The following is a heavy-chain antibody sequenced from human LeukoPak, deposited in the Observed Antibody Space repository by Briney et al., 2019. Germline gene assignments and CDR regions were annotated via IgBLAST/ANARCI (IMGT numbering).Heavy chain of an antibody. J-gene: IGHJ4*02. V-gene: IGHV4-59*01. CDR3: AGGHWELLVYDY. CDR2: IYYSGST. D-gene: IGHD1-26*01. Sequence: SETLSLTCTVSGGSISSYYWSWIRQPPGKGLEWIGYIYYSGSTNYNPSLKSRVTISVDTSKNQYSLKLSSVTAADTAVYYCAGGHWELLVYDYWGQGTLVTVSS. CDR1: GGSISSYY.